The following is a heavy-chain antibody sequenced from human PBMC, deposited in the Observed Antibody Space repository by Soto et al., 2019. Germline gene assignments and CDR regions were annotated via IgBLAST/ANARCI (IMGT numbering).Heavy chain of an antibody. CDR1: AYTFTSYG. CDR3: ARDYGSGSYRFDP. D-gene: IGHD3-10*01. V-gene: IGHV1-18*01. CDR2: ISAYNGNT. J-gene: IGHJ5*02. Sequence: QVQLVQSGPEVKKPGASVKVSCKASAYTFTSYGITWVRQAPGQGLDWMGWISAYNGNTNYAQKFQGRVTMATDTSTSTAYMELWSLTSDDTAVYYCARDYGSGSYRFDPWGQGTLVTVSS.